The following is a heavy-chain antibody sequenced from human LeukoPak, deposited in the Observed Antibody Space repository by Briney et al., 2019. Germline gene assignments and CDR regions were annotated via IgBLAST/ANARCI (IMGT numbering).Heavy chain of an antibody. CDR3: ARGNYDSSGYYYAHAFDI. V-gene: IGHV4-31*03. D-gene: IGHD3-22*01. CDR2: IYYSGST. J-gene: IGHJ3*02. CDR1: GGSISSGGYY. Sequence: SETLSLTCTVSGGSISSGGYYWSWIRQHPGKGLEWIGYIYYSGSTYYNPSLKSRVTISVDTSKNQFSLKLGSVTAADTAVYYCARGNYDSSGYYYAHAFDIWGQGTMVTVSS.